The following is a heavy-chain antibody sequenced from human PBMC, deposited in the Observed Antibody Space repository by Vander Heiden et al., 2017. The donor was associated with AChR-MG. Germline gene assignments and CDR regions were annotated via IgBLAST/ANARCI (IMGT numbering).Heavy chain of an antibody. J-gene: IGHJ4*02. V-gene: IGHV4-31*03. CDR2: IYYSGST. D-gene: IGHD3-16*01. CDR1: GGPISSGWYY. CDR3: ARHSPVIMITLEYYFDY. Sequence: QVQLQESAPRLVKPSKTLSPTCPLSGGPISSGWYYWSWIRQHPGKGLEWIGYIYYSGSTYYNPSLKSRVTISVDTSKNQFSLKLSSVTAADTAVYYCARHSPVIMITLEYYFDYWGQGTLVTVSS.